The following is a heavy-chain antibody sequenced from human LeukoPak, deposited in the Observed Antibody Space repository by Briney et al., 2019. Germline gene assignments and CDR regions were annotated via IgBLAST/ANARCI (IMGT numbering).Heavy chain of an antibody. CDR3: AKDMGGPYYYDSSPHAFDI. Sequence: GRSLRLSCAASGFTFDDYAMHWVRQAPGKGLEWVSGISWNSGSIGYADSVKGRFTISRDNAKNSLYLQMNSLRAEDTALYYCAKDMGGPYYYDSSPHAFDIWGQGTMVTVSS. CDR1: GFTFDDYA. J-gene: IGHJ3*02. D-gene: IGHD3-22*01. CDR2: ISWNSGSI. V-gene: IGHV3-9*01.